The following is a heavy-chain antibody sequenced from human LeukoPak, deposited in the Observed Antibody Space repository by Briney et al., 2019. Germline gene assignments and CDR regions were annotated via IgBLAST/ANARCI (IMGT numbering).Heavy chain of an antibody. D-gene: IGHD6-6*01. J-gene: IGHJ4*02. CDR2: IWYDGSNK. CDR3: ARACRMSSSSSDY. V-gene: IGHV3-33*01. Sequence: EXVXVIWYDGSNKYYADSVKGRFTISRDNSKNTLYLQMNSLRAEDTAVYYCARACRMSSSSSDYWGQGTLVTVSS.